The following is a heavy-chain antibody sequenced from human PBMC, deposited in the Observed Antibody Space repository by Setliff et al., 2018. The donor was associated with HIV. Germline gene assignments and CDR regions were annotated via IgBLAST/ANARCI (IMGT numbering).Heavy chain of an antibody. CDR1: DDSFSNYD. V-gene: IGHV4-4*09. CDR2: ISSSGTT. D-gene: IGHD2-21*01. Sequence: SETLSLTCVVSDDSFSNYDWTWIRQSPGKALEWIGYISSSGTTNYNPSLRSLVTISMETSNTRFSLWLRSATAADTATYFCARLGRAIDDGGSSLRLDFWGQGMLVTVSS. J-gene: IGHJ4*02. CDR3: ARLGRAIDDGGSSLRLDF.